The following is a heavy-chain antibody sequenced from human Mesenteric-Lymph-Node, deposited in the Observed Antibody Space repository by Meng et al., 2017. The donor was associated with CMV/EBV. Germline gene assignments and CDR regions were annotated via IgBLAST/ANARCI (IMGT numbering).Heavy chain of an antibody. J-gene: IGHJ4*02. D-gene: IGHD1-26*01. CDR1: GFTFSSYS. CDR2: IHSTGSI. Sequence: ETLSLTCAASGFTFSSYSMNWVRQAPGRGLEWVSSIHSTGSIYQPDSVRGRFTISRDNANNLLYLEMNTLRAEDTAVYYCARDRLEGSYSGPGYWGQGTLVTVSS. CDR3: ARDRLEGSYSGPGY. V-gene: IGHV3-21*06.